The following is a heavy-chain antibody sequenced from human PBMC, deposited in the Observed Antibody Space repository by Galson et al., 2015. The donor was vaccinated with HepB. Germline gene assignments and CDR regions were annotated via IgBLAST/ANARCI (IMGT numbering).Heavy chain of an antibody. CDR3: ARIMPTYYDSSGNIPPYFDY. Sequence: PALVKPTQTLTLTCTFSGFSLSTSGMCVSWIRQPPGKALEWLALIDWDDDKYYSTSLKTRLTISKDTSKNQVVLTMTNMDPVDTATYYCARIMPTYYDSSGNIPPYFDYWGQGTLVTVSS. J-gene: IGHJ4*02. D-gene: IGHD3-22*01. CDR2: IDWDDDK. V-gene: IGHV2-70*01. CDR1: GFSLSTSGMC.